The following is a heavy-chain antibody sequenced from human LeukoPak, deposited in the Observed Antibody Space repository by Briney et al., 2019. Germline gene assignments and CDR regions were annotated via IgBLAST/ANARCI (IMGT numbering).Heavy chain of an antibody. CDR2: ISSSSSTI. D-gene: IGHD4-17*01. Sequence: GGSLRLSCAASGFTFSSYSMNWVRQAPGKGLEWVSYISSSSSTIYYADSVKGRFTISRDNAKNSLYLQMNSLRAEDTAVYYCATTFDDYGDYYFDYWGQGTLVTVSS. J-gene: IGHJ4*02. V-gene: IGHV3-48*01. CDR3: ATTFDDYGDYYFDY. CDR1: GFTFSSYS.